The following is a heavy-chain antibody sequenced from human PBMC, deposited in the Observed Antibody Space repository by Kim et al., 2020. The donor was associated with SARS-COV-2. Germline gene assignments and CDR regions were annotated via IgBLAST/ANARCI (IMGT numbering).Heavy chain of an antibody. CDR3: ARQYGSGSYHDAFDI. V-gene: IGHV5-51*01. CDR2: IYPGDSDT. D-gene: IGHD3-10*01. J-gene: IGHJ3*02. Sequence: GESLKISCKGSGYSFTSYWIGWVRQMPGKGLEWMGIIYPGDSDTRYSPSFQGQVTISADKSISTAYLQWSSLKASDTAMYYCARQYGSGSYHDAFDIWGQGTMVTVSS. CDR1: GYSFTSYW.